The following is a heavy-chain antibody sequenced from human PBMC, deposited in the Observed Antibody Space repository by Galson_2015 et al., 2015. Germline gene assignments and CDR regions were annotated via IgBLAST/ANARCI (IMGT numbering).Heavy chain of an antibody. Sequence: SLRLSCAASGISFSSYWMSWVRQPPGKGLEWVASIKQDGSEKYYLDTVKGRFTISRDNAQNSLYLQMNSLRVEDATVCYCARGAFPTTVVTPYGYFDLWGRGTLVTVSS. CDR3: ARGAFPTTVVTPYGYFDL. CDR1: GISFSSYW. J-gene: IGHJ2*01. D-gene: IGHD4-23*01. CDR2: IKQDGSEK. V-gene: IGHV3-7*04.